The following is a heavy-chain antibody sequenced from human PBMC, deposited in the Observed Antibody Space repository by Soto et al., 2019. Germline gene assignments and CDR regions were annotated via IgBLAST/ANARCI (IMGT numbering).Heavy chain of an antibody. CDR2: ISGSGGST. CDR3: AKDGRRYCSGDICYDAFDI. Sequence: EVQLLESGGGLVQPGGSLRLSCAASGFTFSTYGMSWVRQAPGKGLEWVSSISGSGGSTYYADSVRGRFTISRDNSKNTVYLQMNSLRAEDTAVYYCAKDGRRYCSGDICYDAFDIWGRGTMVTVSA. J-gene: IGHJ3*02. D-gene: IGHD2-15*01. V-gene: IGHV3-23*01. CDR1: GFTFSTYG.